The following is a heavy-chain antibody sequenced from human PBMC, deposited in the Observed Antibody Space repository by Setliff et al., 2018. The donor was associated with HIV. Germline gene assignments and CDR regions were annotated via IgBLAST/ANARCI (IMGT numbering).Heavy chain of an antibody. V-gene: IGHV4-38-2*02. D-gene: IGHD4-17*01. Sequence: SETLSLTCNVSGGSISGYFRTWIRQPPGKGLEWIGSIYHSGSTYYNPSLKSRVTISVDTSKNQFSLRLTSVTAADTAVYYCARVRDYGGNFFDYWGQGTLVTVSS. CDR2: IYHSGST. CDR1: GGSISGYF. J-gene: IGHJ4*02. CDR3: ARVRDYGGNFFDY.